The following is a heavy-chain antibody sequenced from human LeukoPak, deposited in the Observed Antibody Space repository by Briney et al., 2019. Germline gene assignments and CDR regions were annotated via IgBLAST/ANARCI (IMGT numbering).Heavy chain of an antibody. CDR3: ATPRMNYYGSGIHYSYYYLDV. V-gene: IGHV1-69*13. J-gene: IGHJ6*03. Sequence: SVKVSCKASGAAVTSPAVSWVRQAPGQGLEWMGGVIPHSGIADYAQKFQGRVTLTADASTSTAYMELNSLTSEDTAVYYCATPRMNYYGSGIHYSYYYLDVWGSGTAVAVSS. CDR1: GAAVTSPA. CDR2: VIPHSGIA. D-gene: IGHD3-10*01.